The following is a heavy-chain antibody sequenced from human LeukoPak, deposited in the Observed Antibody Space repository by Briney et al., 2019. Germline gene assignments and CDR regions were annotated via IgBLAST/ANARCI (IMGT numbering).Heavy chain of an antibody. CDR3: ARGDFHYYYGMDV. CDR1: GGSISSYY. Sequence: SETLSLTCTVSGGSISSYYWSWIRQPPGKGLEWIGYIYNSGSTNYNPSLKSRVTISVDTSKNQFSLRLSSVTAADTAVYYCARGDFHYYYGMDVWGQGTTVTVSS. J-gene: IGHJ6*02. V-gene: IGHV4-59*01. D-gene: IGHD2-21*02. CDR2: IYNSGST.